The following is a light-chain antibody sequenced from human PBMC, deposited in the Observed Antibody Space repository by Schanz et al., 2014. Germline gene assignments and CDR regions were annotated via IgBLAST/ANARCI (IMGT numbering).Light chain of an antibody. CDR1: QSITTN. Sequence: EIVLTQSPGTLSLSPGERATLSCRASQSITTNLAWYLQKPGQAPRLLIYGAFDRATGIPDRFSGSGSGTVFTLTISRLEPEDFAVYYCQQYSKSPLTFGGGTKVEI. CDR2: GAF. V-gene: IGKV3-20*01. CDR3: QQYSKSPLT. J-gene: IGKJ4*01.